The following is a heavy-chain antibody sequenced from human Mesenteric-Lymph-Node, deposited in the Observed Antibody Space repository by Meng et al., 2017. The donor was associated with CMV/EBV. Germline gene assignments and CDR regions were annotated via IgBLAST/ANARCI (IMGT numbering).Heavy chain of an antibody. CDR1: GYSFTSYW. J-gene: IGHJ4*02. Sequence: SCKGSGYSFTSYWIGWVRQAPGKGLEWVSVIYSSGSTYYSDSVKGRFTISRDSSKNTLYLQMNGLRAEDTAIYYCARGGGISWENYFDYWGQGTLVTVFS. D-gene: IGHD6-13*01. V-gene: IGHV3-53*01. CDR2: IYSSGST. CDR3: ARGGGISWENYFDY.